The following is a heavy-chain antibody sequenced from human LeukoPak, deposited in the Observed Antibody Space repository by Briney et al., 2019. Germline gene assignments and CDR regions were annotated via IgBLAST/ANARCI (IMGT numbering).Heavy chain of an antibody. J-gene: IGHJ4*02. D-gene: IGHD5/OR15-5a*01. V-gene: IGHV3-23*01. CDR2: ISASGGRT. Sequence: GGSQRLSCAASGITFSNYATSWVRQAPGKGLEWVSGISASGGRTYYADSVKGRFTISRDSSKNTLYLQMISLRVEDTAVYYGAKDVHDDGGRVAYWGQGTLVTVS. CDR1: GITFSNYA. CDR3: AKDVHDDGGRVAY.